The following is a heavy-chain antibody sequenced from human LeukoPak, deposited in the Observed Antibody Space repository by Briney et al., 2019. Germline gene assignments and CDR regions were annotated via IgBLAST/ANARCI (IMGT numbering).Heavy chain of an antibody. J-gene: IGHJ3*02. V-gene: IGHV3-48*01. CDR2: IITSGIVI. Sequence: RGAPRLSCAASGFTFSSYNMNSVRQAPGKRLEWVSYIITSGIVIYNAHSVKRPFTIATDKAPNSPFFQMNTLTAQDTPVYYCARIHIIADAVDIWGQGTRVTVSS. CDR3: ARIHIIADAVDI. CDR1: GFTFSSYN. D-gene: IGHD2/OR15-2a*01.